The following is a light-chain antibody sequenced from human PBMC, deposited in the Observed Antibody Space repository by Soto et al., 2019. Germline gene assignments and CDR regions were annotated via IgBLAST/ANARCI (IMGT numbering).Light chain of an antibody. Sequence: DIQMAQSPSTLSASVGDRVTITCRASQSISSWLAWYQQKPGKAPKLLIYDASSLESGVPSRFSGSGSGTEFTLTLNSLQPEDIATYYCQKFNNYPLTFGHGTKVDIK. V-gene: IGKV1-5*01. J-gene: IGKJ3*01. CDR2: DAS. CDR1: QSISSW. CDR3: QKFNNYPLT.